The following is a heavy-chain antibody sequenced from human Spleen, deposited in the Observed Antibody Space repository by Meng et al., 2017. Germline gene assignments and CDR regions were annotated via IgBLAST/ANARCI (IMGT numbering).Heavy chain of an antibody. D-gene: IGHD3-22*01. Sequence: SETLSLTCTVSGGSISSGGYYWSWIRQHPGKGLEWIGEINHSGSTNYNPSLKSRVTISVDTSKNQFSLKLSSVTAADTAVYYCARDPAEYYYDSSGYLGPYWGQGKLVTGAS. V-gene: IGHV4-39*07. CDR2: INHSGST. CDR3: ARDPAEYYYDSSGYLGPY. CDR1: GGSISSGGYY. J-gene: IGHJ4*02.